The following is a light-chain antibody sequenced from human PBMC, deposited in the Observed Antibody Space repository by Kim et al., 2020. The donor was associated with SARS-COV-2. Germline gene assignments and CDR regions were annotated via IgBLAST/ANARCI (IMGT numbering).Light chain of an antibody. J-gene: IGLJ3*02. V-gene: IGLV1-47*01. Sequence: QSVSFSCSGAISKLASNFVSWYQHVPVTAPKLLLYRNNYRPSGVPDRFSGSKSGTSASLASSGLRSEDEAIYYCAAWDDSLGGQEVFGGGTQLTVL. CDR1: ISKLASNF. CDR2: RNN. CDR3: AAWDDSLGGQEV.